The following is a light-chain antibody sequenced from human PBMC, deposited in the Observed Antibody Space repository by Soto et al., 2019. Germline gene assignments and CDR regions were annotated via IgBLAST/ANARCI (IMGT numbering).Light chain of an antibody. CDR1: NSNIGTKT. CDR2: DDN. CDR3: GSWDSSLSAYV. Sequence: QSVLSQPPSASGTPGQTVTISCSGSNSNIGTKTVNWFQHLPGTAPKLLIYDDNKRPSGIPDRFSGSKSGTSATLGITGFQTGDEADYYCGSWDSSLSAYVFGTGTKLTVL. J-gene: IGLJ1*01. V-gene: IGLV1-51*01.